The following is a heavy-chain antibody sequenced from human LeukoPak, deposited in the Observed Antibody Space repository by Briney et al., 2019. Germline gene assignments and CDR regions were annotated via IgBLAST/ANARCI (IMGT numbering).Heavy chain of an antibody. CDR3: ARGNIVLYGDYVFDY. J-gene: IGHJ4*02. V-gene: IGHV3-53*01. CDR1: GFTVSSNY. D-gene: IGHD4-17*01. Sequence: GGSLRLSCAASGFTVSSNYMSWVRQAPGKGLEWVSVIYSGGSTYYADSVKGRFTITRDNSKNTLYLQMNSLRAEDTAVYYCARGNIVLYGDYVFDYWGQGTLVTVSS. CDR2: IYSGGST.